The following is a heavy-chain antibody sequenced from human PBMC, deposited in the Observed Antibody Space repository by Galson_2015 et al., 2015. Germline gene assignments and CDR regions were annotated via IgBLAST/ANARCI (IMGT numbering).Heavy chain of an antibody. Sequence: SLRLSCAASGFTFRSYAVSWVRQAPGKGLEWVSAISGSGGTTYYADSVKGRFTISRDNSKNTMYLQMNSLRAEDTAVYYCAKSQVGTVVAGDILTGYQSSVVRYTSYYYGMDVSGQGTPPTVSS. CDR3: AKSQVGTVVAGDILTGYQSSVVRYTSYYYGMDV. CDR1: GFTFRSYA. D-gene: IGHD3-9*01. V-gene: IGHV3-23*01. J-gene: IGHJ6*02. CDR2: ISGSGGTT.